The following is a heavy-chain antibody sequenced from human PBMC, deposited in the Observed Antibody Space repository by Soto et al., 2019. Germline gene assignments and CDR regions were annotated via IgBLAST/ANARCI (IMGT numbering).Heavy chain of an antibody. V-gene: IGHV3-21*04. J-gene: IGHJ6*02. CDR1: GFTFTSYS. CDR2: ISRSSNYI. CDR3: AKDTCGGDCYAYYYGMDV. D-gene: IGHD2-21*02. Sequence: PGGSLRLSCAASGFTFTSYSMNWVRQAPGKGLEWVSSISRSSNYIYYADSVKGRFTISRDNSKNTLYLQMNSLRAEDTAVYYCAKDTCGGDCYAYYYGMDVWGQGTTVTVSS.